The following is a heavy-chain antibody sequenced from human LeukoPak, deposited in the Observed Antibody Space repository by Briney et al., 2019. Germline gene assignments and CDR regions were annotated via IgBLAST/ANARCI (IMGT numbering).Heavy chain of an antibody. V-gene: IGHV4-39*07. CDR2: IYYSGST. CDR3: ARDWFGELTT. J-gene: IGHJ5*02. Sequence: SETLSPTCTVSGGSISSSSYYWGWIRQPPGKGLEWIGSIYYSGSTYYNPSLKSRVTISVDTSKNQFSLKLSSVTAADTAVYYCARDWFGELTTWGQGTLVTVSS. D-gene: IGHD3-10*01. CDR1: GGSISSSSYY.